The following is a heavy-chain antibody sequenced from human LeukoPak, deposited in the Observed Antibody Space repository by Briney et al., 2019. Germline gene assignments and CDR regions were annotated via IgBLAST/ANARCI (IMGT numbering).Heavy chain of an antibody. J-gene: IGHJ4*02. CDR3: ARGAPPAAAGTGGY. CDR1: GFTFSSYS. D-gene: IGHD6-13*01. Sequence: GGSLRLSCAASGFTFSSYSMNWVRQTPGKGLEWVSSISSSSSYIYYADSVKGRFTISRDNAKNSLYLQMNSLRAEDTAVYYCARGAPPAAAGTGGYWGQGTLVTVSS. CDR2: ISSSSSYI. V-gene: IGHV3-21*01.